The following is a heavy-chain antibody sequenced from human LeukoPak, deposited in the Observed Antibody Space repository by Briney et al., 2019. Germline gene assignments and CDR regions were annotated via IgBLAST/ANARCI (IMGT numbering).Heavy chain of an antibody. V-gene: IGHV3-21*01. CDR1: GFTFSSYS. CDR3: ARVIDSSGYYHFDY. Sequence: GGSLRLSCAASGFTFSSYSMNWVRQAPGKGLEWVSSISSSSSYIYYADSVKGRFTISRDNAKNSLYLRMNSLRAEDTAVYYCARVIDSSGYYHFDYWGQGTLVTVSS. CDR2: ISSSSSYI. D-gene: IGHD3-22*01. J-gene: IGHJ4*02.